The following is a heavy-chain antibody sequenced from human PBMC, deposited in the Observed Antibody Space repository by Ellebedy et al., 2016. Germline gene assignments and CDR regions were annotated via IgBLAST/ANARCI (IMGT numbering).Heavy chain of an antibody. CDR2: VRSRDGTT. CDR1: GYTFTTYG. Sequence: ASVKVSCKASGYTFTTYGFTWVRQAPGQGLEWMGWVRSRDGTTRYAQKFLGRVTLTRDTSISTVYMDLNWLTSIDTAVYYCARGTGSSWFDPWGQGTLVTVAS. V-gene: IGHV1-18*01. CDR3: ARGTGSSWFDP. D-gene: IGHD3-10*01. J-gene: IGHJ5*02.